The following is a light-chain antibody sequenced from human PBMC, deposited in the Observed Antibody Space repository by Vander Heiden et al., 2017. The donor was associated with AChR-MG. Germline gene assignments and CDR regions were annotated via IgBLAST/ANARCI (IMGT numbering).Light chain of an antibody. V-gene: IGKV3-20*01. J-gene: IGKJ1*01. CDR2: GTS. Sequence: EVVLTQSPGTLSLSPGERATLSCRASQVLSSSYLAWYQQKPGQAPRLLIYGTSFRATGIPDRFSGSGSGTDFTLSISRLEPEDFAVYYCQQHGFSPRTFGPGTKVEMK. CDR1: QVLSSSY. CDR3: QQHGFSPRT.